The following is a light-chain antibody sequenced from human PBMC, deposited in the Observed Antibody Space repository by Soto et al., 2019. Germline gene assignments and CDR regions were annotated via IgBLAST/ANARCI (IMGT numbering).Light chain of an antibody. Sequence: QSALTQPASVSGSPGQSIAISCIGSSSDVGDYNYVSWHQQHPGKAPKVVIYDVSNRPSGVSDRFSGSKSGNTASLTISGLQAEDEADYYCSSYTSSSTYVFGTGTKVTVL. V-gene: IGLV2-14*01. CDR2: DVS. CDR3: SSYTSSSTYV. J-gene: IGLJ1*01. CDR1: SSDVGDYNY.